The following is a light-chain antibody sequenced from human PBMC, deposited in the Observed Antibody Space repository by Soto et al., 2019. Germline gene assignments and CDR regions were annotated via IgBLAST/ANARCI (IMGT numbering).Light chain of an antibody. CDR3: QQYGSSGT. CDR1: QTVSSS. CDR2: EAS. Sequence: ILLTQSPCTLSLSAGERATLSCRASQTVSSSLAWYQQKPGQAPRLLIYEASNRATGIPDRLSGSGSGTGFTLTISRPEPEDSPVYYCQQYGSSGTFGQGTKVDIK. J-gene: IGKJ1*01. V-gene: IGKV3-20*01.